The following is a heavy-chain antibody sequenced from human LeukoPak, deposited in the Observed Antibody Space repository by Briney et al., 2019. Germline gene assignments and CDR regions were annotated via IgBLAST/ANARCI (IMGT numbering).Heavy chain of an antibody. CDR1: GFSNSKGFY. CDR2: IYHDGTS. CDR3: ARDVSWDESFQR. D-gene: IGHD1-26*01. Sequence: PSEALSLTCTVAGFSNSKGFYWGWVRQPPGKGLEFIATIYHDGTSHYNPSLESRATISVDTSRNQFSLKLTSVTAADTAVYYCARDVSWDESFQRWGQGTLVTVSS. J-gene: IGHJ1*01. V-gene: IGHV4-38-2*02.